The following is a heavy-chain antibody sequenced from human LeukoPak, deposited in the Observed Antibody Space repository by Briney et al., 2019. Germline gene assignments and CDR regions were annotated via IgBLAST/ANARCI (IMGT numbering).Heavy chain of an antibody. V-gene: IGHV3-7*03. J-gene: IGHJ6*03. D-gene: IGHD4-11*01. CDR2: INQDGSEK. CDR1: GFTFSSYW. Sequence: PGGSLRLSCAASGFTFSSYWMSWVRQAPGKGLEWVANINQDGSEKDYVDSVKGRFTISRDNAKNSLYLQMNSLRAEDTALYYCAREKVTTDNYYYMDVWGKGTTVTVSS. CDR3: AREKVTTDNYYYMDV.